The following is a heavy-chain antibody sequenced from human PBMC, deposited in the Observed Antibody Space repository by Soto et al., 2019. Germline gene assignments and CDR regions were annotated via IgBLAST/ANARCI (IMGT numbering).Heavy chain of an antibody. CDR1: GGSINSSSYY. Sequence: PSETLSLTGTVCGGSINSSSYYWGWIRQPPGKGLEWIGSIYYSGSTYYNPSLKSRVTISVDTSKNQCSLKLSSVTAADTAVYYCGRLRAAAADYWGQGTLVTVSS. CDR2: IYYSGST. CDR3: GRLRAAAADY. J-gene: IGHJ4*02. V-gene: IGHV4-39*01. D-gene: IGHD6-13*01.